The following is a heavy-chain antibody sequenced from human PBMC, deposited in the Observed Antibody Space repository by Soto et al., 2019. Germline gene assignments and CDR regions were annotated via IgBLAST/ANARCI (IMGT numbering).Heavy chain of an antibody. J-gene: IGHJ3*02. CDR3: TIGSWSGEVFEI. V-gene: IGHV1-69*02. Sequence: QVQLVHSGAEVKKPGSSVKVSCKDSGGTFSTYSMFWVRQAPGQGLEWMGRIIPMLGIRNYAQRFQDRATITADKSTATAHMELSSLRSEDTALYYCTIGSWSGEVFEIWGQGTMVTVSS. CDR2: IIPMLGIR. D-gene: IGHD2-21*01. CDR1: GGTFSTYS.